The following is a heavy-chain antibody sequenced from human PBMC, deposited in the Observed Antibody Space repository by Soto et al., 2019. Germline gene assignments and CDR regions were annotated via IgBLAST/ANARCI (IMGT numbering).Heavy chain of an antibody. CDR2: ISWNSGSI. CDR3: AKASNQLLSLNNWFDP. Sequence: GGSLRLSCAASGFTFDDYAMHWVRQAPGKGLEWVSGISWNSGSIGYADSVKGRFTISRDNAKNSPYLQMNSLRAEDTALYYCAKASNQLLSLNNWFDPWGQGTLVTVSS. D-gene: IGHD2-2*01. J-gene: IGHJ5*02. CDR1: GFTFDDYA. V-gene: IGHV3-9*01.